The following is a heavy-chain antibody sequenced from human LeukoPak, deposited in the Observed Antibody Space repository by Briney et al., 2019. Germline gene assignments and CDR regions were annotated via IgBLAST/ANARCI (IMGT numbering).Heavy chain of an antibody. Sequence: AASVKVSCKASGYTFTNNYLHWVRQAPGQGLEWMGMIYPRDGSTSYAQNFQGRVTVTRDTSTTTVHMELRGPRSEDTAVYYCARDQEGFDYWGQGTVVTVSS. J-gene: IGHJ4*02. V-gene: IGHV1-46*01. CDR3: ARDQEGFDY. CDR2: IYPRDGST. CDR1: GYTFTNNY.